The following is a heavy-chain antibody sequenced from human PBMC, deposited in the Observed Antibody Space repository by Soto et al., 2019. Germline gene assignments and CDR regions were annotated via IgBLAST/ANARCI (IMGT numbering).Heavy chain of an antibody. V-gene: IGHV2-5*01. CDR3: ARGLATLPVFAFDI. D-gene: IGHD6-6*01. J-gene: IGHJ3*02. CDR1: GFSLTTSGVG. CDR2: IYWSGDK. Sequence: QGTLKESGPTLVKPTQTLTLTCSFSGFSLTTSGVGVGWIRQSPGKALEWLALIYWSGDKHYRPYLKSRHSIFKDTSKNHVVLIMTDMDPVDTATYYCARGLATLPVFAFDIWGQGTMVTVSS.